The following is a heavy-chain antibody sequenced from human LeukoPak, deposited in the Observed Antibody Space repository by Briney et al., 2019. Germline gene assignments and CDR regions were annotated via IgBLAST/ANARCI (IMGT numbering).Heavy chain of an antibody. CDR2: ISAYNGNT. CDR1: GYTFTSYA. Sequence: ASVKVSCKASGYTFTSYAMNWVRQAPGQGLEWMGWISAYNGNTNYAQKLQGRVTMTTDTSTSTAYMELRSLRSDDTAVYYCAREGYCSSTSCTDYWGQGNLVTVSS. V-gene: IGHV1-18*01. J-gene: IGHJ4*02. CDR3: AREGYCSSTSCTDY. D-gene: IGHD2-2*01.